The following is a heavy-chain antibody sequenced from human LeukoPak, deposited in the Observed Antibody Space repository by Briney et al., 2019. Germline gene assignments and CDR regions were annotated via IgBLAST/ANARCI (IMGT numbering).Heavy chain of an antibody. Sequence: SCKASGFTFSSYAMSWVRQAPWKGLEWVSYISSSGSTIYYADSVKGRFTISRDNAKNSLYLQMNSLRAEDTAVYYCARGPSGGNNLWMDYWGQGTLVTVSS. V-gene: IGHV3-48*03. CDR2: ISSSGSTI. D-gene: IGHD1-20*01. J-gene: IGHJ4*02. CDR1: GFTFSSYA. CDR3: ARGPSGGNNLWMDY.